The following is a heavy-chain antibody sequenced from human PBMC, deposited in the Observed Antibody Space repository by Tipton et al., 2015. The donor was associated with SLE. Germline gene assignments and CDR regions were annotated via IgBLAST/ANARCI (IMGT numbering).Heavy chain of an antibody. J-gene: IGHJ4*02. CDR3: ARGGGYDYDY. CDR2: IYTSGST. Sequence: TLSLTCTVSGGSISSYYWSWIRQPPGKGLEWIGYIYTSGSTNYNPSLKSRVTISVDRSKNQFSLKLSSVTAADTSVYYCARGGGYDYDYWGQGTLVTVSS. CDR1: GGSISSYY. D-gene: IGHD5-12*01. V-gene: IGHV4-4*09.